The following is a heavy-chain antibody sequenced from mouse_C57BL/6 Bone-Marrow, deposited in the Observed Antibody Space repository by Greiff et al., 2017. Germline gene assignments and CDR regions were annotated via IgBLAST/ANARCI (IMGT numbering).Heavy chain of an antibody. Sequence: VQLQQSGAELARPGASVKMSCKASGYTFPSYTMPWVHQSPGQGLEWIGYIDPSSGYTKYHKKFKDTATLTADKSSSTAYMQLSSLTSEDSAVYYCARSETAQALDYWGQGTTLTVSS. CDR3: ARSETAQALDY. CDR2: IDPSSGYT. CDR1: GYTFPSYT. J-gene: IGHJ2*01. D-gene: IGHD3-2*02. V-gene: IGHV1-4*01.